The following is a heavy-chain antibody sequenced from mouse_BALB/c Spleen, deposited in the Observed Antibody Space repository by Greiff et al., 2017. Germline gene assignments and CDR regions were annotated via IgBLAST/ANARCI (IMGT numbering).Heavy chain of an antibody. CDR1: GYTFTEYT. CDR2: INPNNGGT. V-gene: IGHV1-18*01. D-gene: IGHD2-4*01. Sequence: VQLKESRPELVKPGASVKISCKTSGYTFTEYTMHWVKQSHGKSLEWIGGINPNNGGTSYNQKFKGKATLTVDKSSSTAYMELRSLTSEDSAVYYCARGIYYDYDVHAMDYWGQGTSVTVSS. CDR3: ARGIYYDYDVHAMDY. J-gene: IGHJ4*01.